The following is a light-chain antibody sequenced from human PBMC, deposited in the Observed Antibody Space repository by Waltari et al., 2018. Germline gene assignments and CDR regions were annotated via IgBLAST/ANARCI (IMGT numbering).Light chain of an antibody. J-gene: IGLJ3*02. CDR1: SSDVGSYNR. CDR3: SSYTTRSTWV. CDR2: EVS. V-gene: IGLV2-18*02. Sequence: QSALTQPPSVSGSPGQSVTISCTGTSSDVGSYNRVSWFQQPPGPAPKLMFYEVSNRPSGVPDRFSGSKSGNTASLTISGLQAEDEADYYCSSYTTRSTWVFGGGTKLTVL.